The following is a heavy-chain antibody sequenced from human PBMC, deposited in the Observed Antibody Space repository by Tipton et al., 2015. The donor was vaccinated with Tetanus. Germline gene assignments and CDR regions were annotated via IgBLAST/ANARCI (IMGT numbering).Heavy chain of an antibody. V-gene: IGHV5-51*01. D-gene: IGHD3-10*01. CDR2: IYPGDSDA. CDR1: GHNSRSYW. CDR3: ARLPKHYSASGST. Sequence: QLVQSGAEVKKPGESLKISCKASGHNSRSYWVSWMRQMPGKGLEWMGLIYPGDSDATYSPSFQGQVTISADKSISTAYLQWTSLKASDTAIYFCARLPKHYSASGSTWGQGTLVTVSS. J-gene: IGHJ5*02.